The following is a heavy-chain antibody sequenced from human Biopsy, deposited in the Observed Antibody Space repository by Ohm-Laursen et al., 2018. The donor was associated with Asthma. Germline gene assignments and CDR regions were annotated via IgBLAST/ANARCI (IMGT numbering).Heavy chain of an antibody. CDR3: ARGYSGSDRIVYYYSGLEV. Sequence: VKISCKPSGDSFSNYTLSWVRQAPGQGLEWMGGLIPVLGTPDHAQMFEGRVTITADESTSTAYMELSSLSSEDTAVYYCARGYSGSDRIVYYYSGLEVWGQGTTVTVSS. D-gene: IGHD5-12*01. CDR2: LIPVLGTP. J-gene: IGHJ6*02. CDR1: GDSFSNYT. V-gene: IGHV1-69*13.